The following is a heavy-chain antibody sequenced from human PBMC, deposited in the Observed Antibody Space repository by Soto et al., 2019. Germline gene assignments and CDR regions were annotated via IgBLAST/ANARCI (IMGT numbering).Heavy chain of an antibody. CDR1: GGSISNFY. Sequence: QVQLQESGPGLVKPSDTLSLTCTVFGGSISNFYWSWIRQPPGKGLEWIGYIYYSGSTNYKRSLKSRVTISVDTSKNQFSLKLSSVTAADTAVYYCARHRPGYGFYAMDVWGQGTTVTVSS. CDR3: ARHRPGYGFYAMDV. CDR2: IYYSGST. J-gene: IGHJ6*02. D-gene: IGHD5-18*01. V-gene: IGHV4-59*08.